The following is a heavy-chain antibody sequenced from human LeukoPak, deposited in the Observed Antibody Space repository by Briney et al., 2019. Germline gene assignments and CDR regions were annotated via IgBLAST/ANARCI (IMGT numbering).Heavy chain of an antibody. J-gene: IGHJ4*02. CDR1: GGSFSGYY. Sequence: SETLSLTCAVYGGSFSGYYWSWIRQPPGKGLEWIGEINHSGSTNYNPSLKSRVTISVDRSKNQFSLKLSSVTAADTAVYYCARGDPTIFGVGYEKWVYWGQGTLVTVSS. CDR2: INHSGST. CDR3: ARGDPTIFGVGYEKWVY. V-gene: IGHV4-34*01. D-gene: IGHD3-3*01.